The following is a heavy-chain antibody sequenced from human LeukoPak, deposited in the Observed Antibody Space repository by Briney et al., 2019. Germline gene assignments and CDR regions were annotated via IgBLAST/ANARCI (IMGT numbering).Heavy chain of an antibody. CDR3: VRDSETAERLDY. CDR1: GFTFSSHY. J-gene: IGHJ4*02. CDR2: ISSGTITI. D-gene: IGHD7-27*01. Sequence: PGGSLRLSCAASGFTFSSHYMNWVRQAPGRGLEWVSLISSGTITIFYADSVKGRFTISRDNAKNSVYLQMNSLRAEDTAVYYCVRDSETAERLDYWGQGTLVTVSS. V-gene: IGHV3-48*01.